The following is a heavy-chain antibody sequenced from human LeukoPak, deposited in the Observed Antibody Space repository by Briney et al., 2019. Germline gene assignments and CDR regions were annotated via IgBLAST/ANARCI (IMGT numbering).Heavy chain of an antibody. J-gene: IGHJ4*02. V-gene: IGHV6-1*01. D-gene: IGHD5-24*01. CDR2: TYYRSKWKN. CDR1: GDSVSSSTSV. CDR3: AREGAGAEIAFDY. Sequence: SQTLSLTCAISGDSVSSSTSVWNWIRQSPSRGLEWLGRTYYRSKWKNDYIVSVKSRISITPDTSRNQFSLQLNSVTPEDTAVYYCAREGAGAEIAFDYWGQGTLVTVSS.